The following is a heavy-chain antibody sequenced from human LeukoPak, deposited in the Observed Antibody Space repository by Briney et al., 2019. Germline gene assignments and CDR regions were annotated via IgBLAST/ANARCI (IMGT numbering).Heavy chain of an antibody. D-gene: IGHD6-19*01. V-gene: IGHV3-30*02. CDR2: IRYDGSNK. CDR1: GFTFSSYG. J-gene: IGHJ5*02. Sequence: GGSLRLSCAASGFTFSSYGMHWVRQAPGKGLEWVAFIRYDGSNKYYADSVKGRFTISRDNSKNTLYLQMNRLRAEDTAIYYCAKDSRSSGWYNWFDPWGQGTLVTVSS. CDR3: AKDSRSSGWYNWFDP.